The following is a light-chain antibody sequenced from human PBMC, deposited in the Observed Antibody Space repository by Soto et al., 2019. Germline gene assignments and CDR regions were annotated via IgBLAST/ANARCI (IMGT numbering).Light chain of an antibody. J-gene: IGLJ1*01. CDR2: DVS. CDR3: SSYTSSSTSYV. Sequence: QSALTQPASVSGSPGQSITISCTGTSSDVGGYNYVSWYQQHPGKAPKLMIYDVSNRPSGVSNRFSGSKSGNTAFLTISGLQAEDEAVYYCSSYTSSSTSYVFGTGTKLTVL. CDR1: SSDVGGYNY. V-gene: IGLV2-14*01.